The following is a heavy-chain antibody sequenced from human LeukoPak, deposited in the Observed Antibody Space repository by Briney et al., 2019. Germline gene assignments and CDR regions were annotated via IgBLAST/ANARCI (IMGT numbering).Heavy chain of an antibody. CDR2: INHSGST. D-gene: IGHD3-16*02. CDR3: ARHNPSYDYVWGSYRYRIDY. J-gene: IGHJ4*02. V-gene: IGHV4-34*01. CDR1: GGSFSGYY. Sequence: SETLSLTCAVYGGSFSGYYWSWIRQPPGKGLECIGEINHSGSTNYNPSLKSRVTISVDTSKNQFSLKLSSVTAADTAVYYCARHNPSYDYVWGSYRYRIDYWGQGTLVTVSS.